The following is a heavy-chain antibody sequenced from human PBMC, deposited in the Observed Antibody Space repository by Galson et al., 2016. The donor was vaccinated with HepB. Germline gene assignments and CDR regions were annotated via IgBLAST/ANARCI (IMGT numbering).Heavy chain of an antibody. CDR1: GFTFSNYA. CDR3: ARGPVVNGDEVDY. CDR2: ISSRSSYI. J-gene: IGHJ4*02. D-gene: IGHD2-15*01. V-gene: IGHV3-21*01. Sequence: SLRLSCAASGFTFSNYAMNWARQAPGKGLEWVSSISSRSSYIYYADSVKGRFTISRDNAENSLYLQRNSLRAEDTAVYYCARGPVVNGDEVDYWGQGTLVTVSS.